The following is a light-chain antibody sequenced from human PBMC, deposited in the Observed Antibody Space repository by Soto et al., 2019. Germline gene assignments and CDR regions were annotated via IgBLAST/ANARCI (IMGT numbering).Light chain of an antibody. CDR1: QSVSSN. J-gene: IGKJ2*01. Sequence: EIVMTQSPATLSVSPGERATHSCRASQSVSSNLAWYQQKPGQAPRLLIYGASTRATGIPARFSGSGSGTEFTLTINSLQSEDFAVYYCQQYNNWPPYSFGQGTKVEIK. CDR3: QQYNNWPPYS. V-gene: IGKV3-15*01. CDR2: GAS.